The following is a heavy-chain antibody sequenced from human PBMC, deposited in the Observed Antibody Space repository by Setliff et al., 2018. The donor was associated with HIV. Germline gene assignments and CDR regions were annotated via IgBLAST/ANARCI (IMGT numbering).Heavy chain of an antibody. CDR1: GYSFTTYG. V-gene: IGHV1-2*02. D-gene: IGHD4-17*01. Sequence: GPVKVSCKASGYSFTTYGITWVRQAPGQGLEWMAWINSASGGTNYAQNFQGRVTLTRDTSITTAYMELRRLTSDDTAVYYCAKFYGDYHAFDIWGQGTMVTVSS. CDR2: INSASGGT. J-gene: IGHJ3*02. CDR3: AKFYGDYHAFDI.